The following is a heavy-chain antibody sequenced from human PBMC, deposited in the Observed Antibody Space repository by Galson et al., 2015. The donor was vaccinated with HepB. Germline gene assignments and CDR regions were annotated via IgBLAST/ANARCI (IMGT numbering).Heavy chain of an antibody. J-gene: IGHJ4*02. V-gene: IGHV1-18*04. CDR1: GYTFTSYG. CDR2: ISAYNGNT. Sequence: QSGAEVKKPGESLKISCKASGYTFTSYGISWVRQAPGQGLEWMGWISAYNGNTNYAQKLQGRVTMTTDTSTSTAYMELRSLRSDDTAVYYCARVDPFYDSSGTYYFDYWGQGTLVTVSS. D-gene: IGHD3-22*01. CDR3: ARVDPFYDSSGTYYFDY.